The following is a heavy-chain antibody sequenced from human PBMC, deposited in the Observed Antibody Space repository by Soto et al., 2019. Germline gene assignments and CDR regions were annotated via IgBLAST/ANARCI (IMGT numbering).Heavy chain of an antibody. D-gene: IGHD3-22*01. CDR1: GFTFSSYA. J-gene: IGHJ4*02. CDR3: ARDYYKYYDSSGYYRSPAY. Sequence: PGGSLRLSCAASGFTFSSYAMHWVRQAPGKGLEWVALISYDGSDKDYADSVKGRFTISRDNSRNTLFLQMNSLRAEDTAVYYCARDYYKYYDSSGYYRSPAYWGQGTXVTVSS. V-gene: IGHV3-30-3*01. CDR2: ISYDGSDK.